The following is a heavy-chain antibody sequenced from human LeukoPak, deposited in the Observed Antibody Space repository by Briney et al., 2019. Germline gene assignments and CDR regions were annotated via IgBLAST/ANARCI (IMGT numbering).Heavy chain of an antibody. V-gene: IGHV3-9*03. Sequence: GGSLRLSCAASGFTFDDYAMHWVRQAPGKGLEWVSGISWNSGSIGYADSVKGRFTISRDNAKNSLYLQMNSLRAEDMALYYCARARDGYNSGAFDIWGQGTMVTVSS. J-gene: IGHJ3*02. CDR2: ISWNSGSI. D-gene: IGHD5-24*01. CDR1: GFTFDDYA. CDR3: ARARDGYNSGAFDI.